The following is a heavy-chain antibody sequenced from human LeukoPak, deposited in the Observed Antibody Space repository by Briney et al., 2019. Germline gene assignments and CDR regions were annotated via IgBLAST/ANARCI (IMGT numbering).Heavy chain of an antibody. CDR2: IKQDGSEK. CDR1: GFTFSSYW. Sequence: PGGSLRLSCAASGFTFSSYWMSWVRQAPGKGLEWVANIKQDGSEKYYVDSVKGRFTISRDNAKNSLYLQMNSLRAEDTALYYCARDHGYDSSGYDYWGQGTLVTVSS. J-gene: IGHJ4*02. CDR3: ARDHGYDSSGYDY. D-gene: IGHD3-22*01. V-gene: IGHV3-7*03.